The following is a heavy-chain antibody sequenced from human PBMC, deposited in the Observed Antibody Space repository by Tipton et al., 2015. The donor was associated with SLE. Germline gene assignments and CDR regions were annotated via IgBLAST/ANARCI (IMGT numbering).Heavy chain of an antibody. CDR2: IKSKSDGGAT. V-gene: IGHV3-15*05. J-gene: IGHJ4*02. D-gene: IGHD6-13*01. CDR3: TTEAAGGEGLDY. CDR1: GFTFSNAW. Sequence: GSLRLSCAASGFTFSNAWMSWVRQAPGKGLEWVGRIKSKSDGGATDFAAPVKGRFTSSRDDSIKTTYLQMNSLKTEDTAVYYCTTEAAGGEGLDYWGQGTLVTVSS.